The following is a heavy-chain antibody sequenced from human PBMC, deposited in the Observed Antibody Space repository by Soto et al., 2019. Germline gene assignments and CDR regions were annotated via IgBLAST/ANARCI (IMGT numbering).Heavy chain of an antibody. V-gene: IGHV4-30-2*01. CDR3: ARDYGDYYIDP. CDR1: GDSITGSYYS. CDR2: ISHRGDT. J-gene: IGHJ5*02. Sequence: SETLSLTCAVSGDSITGSYYSWTWIRQPPGKGLEWIGYISHRGDTFYSPSLNSRVTMSLDTSKNQFSLELTSVTAADTAVYFCARDYGDYYIDPWGPGLLVTVSS. D-gene: IGHD4-17*01.